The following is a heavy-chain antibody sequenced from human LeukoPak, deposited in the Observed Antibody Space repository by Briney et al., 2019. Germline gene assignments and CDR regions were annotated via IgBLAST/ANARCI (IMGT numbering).Heavy chain of an antibody. V-gene: IGHV1-2*02. Sequence: ASVTVSCKTSAYSFTGYFFHWIRQAPGQGLEWMGWINANSGDTNYAQQFQGRLTMTRDRSISTVYMELSRLRTDDTAVYYCARDRTITMIVVVITSLFLALGFGLKNCFDPWGQGTLVTVSS. D-gene: IGHD3-22*01. J-gene: IGHJ5*02. CDR1: AYSFTGYF. CDR2: INANSGDT. CDR3: ARDRTITMIVVVITSLFLALGFGLKNCFDP.